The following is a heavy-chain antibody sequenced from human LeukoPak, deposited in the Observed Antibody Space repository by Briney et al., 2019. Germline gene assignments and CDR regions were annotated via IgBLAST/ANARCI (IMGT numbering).Heavy chain of an antibody. V-gene: IGHV1-69*13. CDR3: ASRLYCSNTRCRNFPFAY. D-gene: IGHD2-2*01. CDR2: IIPIFGTA. CDR1: GGTFSSYA. Sequence: WASVKVSCKASGGTFSSYAINWVRQAPGQGLEWMGGIIPIFGTANYAQKFQDRVTITADESTSTAYMELSSLRSEDTAIYYCASRLYCSNTRCRNFPFAYWGQGTLVTVSS. J-gene: IGHJ4*02.